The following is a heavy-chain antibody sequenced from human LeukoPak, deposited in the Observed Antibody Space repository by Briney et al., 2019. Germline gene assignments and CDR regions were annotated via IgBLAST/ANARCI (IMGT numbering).Heavy chain of an antibody. Sequence: GGSLRLSCAASGFTLSGYWMSWVRQAPGKGLEWVSSISNSGNNIYYADSVKGRITISRDNTKNPLYLQMNSLRAEDTAVYYCARLSFYYGSGSDRDFDYWGQGTLVTVSS. J-gene: IGHJ4*02. CDR2: ISNSGNNI. V-gene: IGHV3-21*01. CDR3: ARLSFYYGSGSDRDFDY. CDR1: GFTLSGYW. D-gene: IGHD3-10*01.